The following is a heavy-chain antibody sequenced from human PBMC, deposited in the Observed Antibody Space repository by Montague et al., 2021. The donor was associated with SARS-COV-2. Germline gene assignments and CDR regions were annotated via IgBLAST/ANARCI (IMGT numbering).Heavy chain of an antibody. J-gene: IGHJ6*02. CDR1: GYSFTDYW. V-gene: IGHV5-51*01. Sequence: QSGAEVKKPGESLKISCKGSGYSFTDYWIGWVRQMPGKGLEWMGIIYPGDSDTRYSPSFQGQVIISADKSISTAYLQWSGLKASDTAMYYCARLQWGHYGSGSYRYIGMDVWGQGTTVTVSS. D-gene: IGHD3-10*01. CDR2: IYPGDSDT. CDR3: ARLQWGHYGSGSYRYIGMDV.